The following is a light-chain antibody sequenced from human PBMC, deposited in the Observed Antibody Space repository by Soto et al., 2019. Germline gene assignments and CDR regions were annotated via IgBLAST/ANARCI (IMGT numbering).Light chain of an antibody. V-gene: IGKV3-20*01. CDR3: QQYRPSPPRYT. CDR2: GAS. J-gene: IGKJ2*01. Sequence: EIVLTQSPGTLSFSPGERVTLSCRASQSITSRYLAWYQQRPGQAPRPLIYGASTRATGIPDRFSGSASGTDFALTISRLEPEDFAVYYCQQYRPSPPRYTFGQGTKLEIK. CDR1: QSITSRY.